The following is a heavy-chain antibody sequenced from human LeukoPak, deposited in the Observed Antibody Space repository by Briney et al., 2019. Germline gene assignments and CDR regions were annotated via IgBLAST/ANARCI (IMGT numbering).Heavy chain of an antibody. CDR3: ARGASSGSYRSFDY. Sequence: SETLSLTCTVSGGSIRSSSYYWGWIRQPPGKGLEWIGSIYYSGSTYYNPSYYNGSTYYNPSLKSRVTISVDTSKNQFSLRLRYVTAADTAVYYCARGASSGSYRSFDYWGQGTLVTVSS. CDR1: GGSIRSSSYY. CDR2: IYYSGSTYYNPSYYNGST. J-gene: IGHJ4*02. D-gene: IGHD1-26*01. V-gene: IGHV4-39*07.